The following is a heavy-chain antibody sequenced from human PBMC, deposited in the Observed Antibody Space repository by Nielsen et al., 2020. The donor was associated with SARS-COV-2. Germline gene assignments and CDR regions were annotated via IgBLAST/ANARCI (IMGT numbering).Heavy chain of an antibody. V-gene: IGHV1-8*01. D-gene: IGHD5-12*01. CDR1: GYTFTSYD. CDR2: MNPNSGNT. J-gene: IGHJ4*02. Sequence: ASVKVSCKASGYTFTSYDINWVRQATGQGLEWMGWMNPNSGNTNYAQKFQGRVTMTRDTSISTAYMELSRLRSDDTAVYYCARYGDSGYDPYFDYWGQGTLVTVSS. CDR3: ARYGDSGYDPYFDY.